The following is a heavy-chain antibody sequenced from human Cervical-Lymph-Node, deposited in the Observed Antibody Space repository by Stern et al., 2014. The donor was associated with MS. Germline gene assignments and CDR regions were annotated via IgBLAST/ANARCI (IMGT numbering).Heavy chain of an antibody. V-gene: IGHV3-33*01. J-gene: IGHJ1*01. CDR3: AREGGNTAEYFQH. CDR2: IWYDGSNR. Sequence: MQLVESGGGVVQPGRSLRLSCEASGFTFSSSGMHWVRQAPGKGLEWLAIIWYDGSNRYYADSVKGRFTISRDNSKNTLYLQMNSLRADDTAVYYCAREGGNTAEYFQHWGQGTLVTVSS. CDR1: GFTFSSSG. D-gene: IGHD4-23*01.